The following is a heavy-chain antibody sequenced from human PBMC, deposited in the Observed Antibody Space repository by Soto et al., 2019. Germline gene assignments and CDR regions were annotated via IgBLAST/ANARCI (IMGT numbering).Heavy chain of an antibody. J-gene: IGHJ6*02. CDR1: GYTFSSYY. CDR3: ARRGRSYYYGMDV. CDR2: INPSGDST. D-gene: IGHD3-16*01. V-gene: IGHV1-46*01. Sequence: ASVKVSCKASGYTFSSYYMHWVRQAPGQGLEWMGVINPSGDSTNYAQKLQGRVTMTTDTSTNTAYMELRSLRSDDTAVYYCARRGRSYYYGMDVWGQGTTVTVSS.